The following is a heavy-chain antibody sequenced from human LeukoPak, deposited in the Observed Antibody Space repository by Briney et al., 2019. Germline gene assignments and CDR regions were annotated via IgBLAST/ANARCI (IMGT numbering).Heavy chain of an antibody. D-gene: IGHD3-22*01. V-gene: IGHV3-23*01. CDR2: ISGSGGST. CDR1: GFTFSSYA. Sequence: GGSLRLSCAASGFTFSSYAMSWVRQAPGKGLEWVSAISGSGGSTYSADSVKSRFTISRDNSKNTLYLQMNSLRAEDTAVYYCAKDYYDSSGYYYAHWGQGTLVTVSS. CDR3: AKDYYDSSGYYYAH. J-gene: IGHJ4*02.